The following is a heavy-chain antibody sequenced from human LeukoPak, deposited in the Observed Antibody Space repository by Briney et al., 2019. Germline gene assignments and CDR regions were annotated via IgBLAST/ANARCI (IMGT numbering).Heavy chain of an antibody. D-gene: IGHD2-2*01. CDR1: GFTFSNAW. V-gene: IGHV3-15*01. CDR3: TTDVWDIVVVPAPTRYYFDY. Sequence: GGSLRLSCAASGFTFSNAWMSWVRQAPGKGLEWVGRIKSKTDGGTTAYAALVKGRFTISRDDSKNTLYLQMISLKTEDTAVYYCTTDVWDIVVVPAPTRYYFDYWGQGTLVTVCS. J-gene: IGHJ4*02. CDR2: IKSKTDGGTT.